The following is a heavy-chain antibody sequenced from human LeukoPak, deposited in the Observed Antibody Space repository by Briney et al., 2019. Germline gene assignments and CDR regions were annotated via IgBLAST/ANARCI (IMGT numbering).Heavy chain of an antibody. Sequence: KRGESLKISCKGSGYSFTSYWIGWVRQMPGKGLEWMGIVYPGDSDTRYSPSFQGQVTISADKSISTAYLQWSSLKASDTAMYYCARRHSTNADAFDIWGQGTMVTVSS. J-gene: IGHJ3*02. CDR2: VYPGDSDT. CDR1: GYSFTSYW. D-gene: IGHD2-8*01. CDR3: ARRHSTNADAFDI. V-gene: IGHV5-51*01.